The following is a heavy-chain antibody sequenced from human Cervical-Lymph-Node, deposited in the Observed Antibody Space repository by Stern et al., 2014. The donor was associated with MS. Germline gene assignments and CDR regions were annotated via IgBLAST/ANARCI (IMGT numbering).Heavy chain of an antibody. CDR2: IYYIGST. J-gene: IGHJ4*02. CDR1: GDSISSGDNY. Sequence: QVQLVQSGPGLVKPSQTLSLTCNVSGDSISSGDNYWSWIRQSPGKGLEWIGYIYYIGSTFYNPSLKSRVTISVDTSQNQFSLRLSSVTAADTAVYYCARGESSRYYYYFDYWGQGTLVTVSS. V-gene: IGHV4-30-4*01. D-gene: IGHD3-22*01. CDR3: ARGESSRYYYYFDY.